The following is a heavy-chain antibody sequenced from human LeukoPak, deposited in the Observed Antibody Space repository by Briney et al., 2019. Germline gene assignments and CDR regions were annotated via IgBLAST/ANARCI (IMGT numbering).Heavy chain of an antibody. CDR2: IYHSGST. V-gene: IGHV4-30-2*01. J-gene: IGHJ4*02. CDR1: GGSISSGGYS. CDR3: AREIYDSSGYFDY. Sequence: PSETLSLTCAVSGGSISSGGYSWSWIRQPPGKGLEWIGYIYHSGSTYYNPSLKSRVTISVDRSKNQFSLELSSVTAADMAVYYCAREIYDSSGYFDYWGQGTLVTVSS. D-gene: IGHD3-22*01.